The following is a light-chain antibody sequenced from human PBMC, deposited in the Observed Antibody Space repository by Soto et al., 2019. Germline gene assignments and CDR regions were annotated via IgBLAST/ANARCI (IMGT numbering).Light chain of an antibody. V-gene: IGLV2-14*01. CDR3: SSYTSSSARLVV. Sequence: QSVLTQPASVSGSPGQSITISCTGNSSDVGGYNYVSWYQQHPGKAPKLMIYDVSYRPSGVSNRFSGSKSGNTASLTISGLQAEDEADYYCSSYTSSSARLVVFGGGTKVTVL. J-gene: IGLJ2*01. CDR2: DVS. CDR1: SSDVGGYNY.